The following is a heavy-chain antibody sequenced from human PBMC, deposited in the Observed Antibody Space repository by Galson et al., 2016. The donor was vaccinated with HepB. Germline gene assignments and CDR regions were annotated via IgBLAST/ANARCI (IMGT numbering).Heavy chain of an antibody. V-gene: IGHV3-66*01. J-gene: IGHJ4*02. CDR3: SRDPGGGPTHGY. CDR2: IYSVGTT. D-gene: IGHD3-16*01. CDR1: GLTVGNNC. Sequence: SLRLSCAASGLTVGNNCMSWVSQAPGNELEWVALIYSVGTTHYADSVKGRFTMSRDSSKNTVYLQMNSLRGDDTAVDFCSRDPGGGPTHGYWGQGTLVTVS.